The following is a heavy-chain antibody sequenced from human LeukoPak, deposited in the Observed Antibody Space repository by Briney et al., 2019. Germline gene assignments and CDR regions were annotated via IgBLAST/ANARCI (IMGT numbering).Heavy chain of an antibody. J-gene: IGHJ4*02. V-gene: IGHV3-30*18. D-gene: IGHD6-19*01. CDR1: GFTFSSYF. Sequence: GWSLRLSCAASGFTFSSYFMHGVGQAPGRGVEGVAVISFDGSNKYYADSVKGRFTISRDNSKNTLYLQMNSLRAEDTAVYYCAKLEVAGTDYWGQGTLVTVSS. CDR2: ISFDGSNK. CDR3: AKLEVAGTDY.